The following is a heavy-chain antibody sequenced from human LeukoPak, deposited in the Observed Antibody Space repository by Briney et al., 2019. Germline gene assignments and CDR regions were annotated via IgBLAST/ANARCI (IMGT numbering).Heavy chain of an antibody. CDR3: ARNLSPYYFDY. V-gene: IGHV3-30*02. D-gene: IGHD2/OR15-2a*01. CDR1: GFIFRTYG. J-gene: IGHJ4*02. Sequence: GGSLRLSCAASGFIFRTYGIHWVRQAPGKGLQWVAFIGYDGTKKSYADSVKGRFTISRDNSKNTLYLQMNSLRAEDTAVYYCARNLSPYYFDYWGQGTLVTVSS. CDR2: IGYDGTKK.